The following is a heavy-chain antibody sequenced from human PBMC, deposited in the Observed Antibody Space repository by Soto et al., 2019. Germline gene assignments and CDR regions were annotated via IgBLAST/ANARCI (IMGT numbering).Heavy chain of an antibody. CDR1: GGSISSGDYY. CDR3: ARVDCSSTSCSGNLDY. J-gene: IGHJ4*02. Sequence: PSETLSLTRTVSGGSISSGDYYWSWIRQPPGKGLEWIGYIYYSGSTYYNPSLKSRVTISVDTSKNQFSLKLSSVTAADTAVYYCARVDCSSTSCSGNLDYWGQGTLVTVSS. CDR2: IYYSGST. V-gene: IGHV4-30-4*01. D-gene: IGHD2-2*01.